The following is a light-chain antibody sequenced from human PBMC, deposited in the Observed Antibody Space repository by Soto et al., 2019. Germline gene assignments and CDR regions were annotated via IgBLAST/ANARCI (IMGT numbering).Light chain of an antibody. CDR2: AAS. V-gene: IGKV1-39*01. CDR3: HQTDSIPET. Sequence: DVQMTQSPSSLSASVGDRVIITCRASQSISIFLNWYQQKPGKAPNLLIYAASTLQSGVPSRLSGIGSVTDFTLTISSLQPEDFATYYCHQTDSIPETFGQRTKVEIK. J-gene: IGKJ1*01. CDR1: QSISIF.